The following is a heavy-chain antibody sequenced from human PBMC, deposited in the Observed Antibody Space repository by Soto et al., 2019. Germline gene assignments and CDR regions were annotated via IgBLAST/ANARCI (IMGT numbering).Heavy chain of an antibody. D-gene: IGHD6-19*01. J-gene: IGHJ4*02. V-gene: IGHV3-74*01. Sequence: EVQLVESGGGLGQRGGSLRLSCAGSGFTFSSNWRHWVRQDPGKGLVWVSRLNSDGTSANYADSVKGRFTISRDNAKNTLFLQMNSLTAEDTALYYCARGPSGWYGFDYWGQGTMVTVSS. CDR2: LNSDGTSA. CDR1: GFTFSSNW. CDR3: ARGPSGWYGFDY.